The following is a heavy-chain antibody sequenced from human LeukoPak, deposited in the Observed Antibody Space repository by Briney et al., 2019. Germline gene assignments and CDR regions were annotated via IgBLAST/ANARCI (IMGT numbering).Heavy chain of an antibody. CDR2: IYTSGST. Sequence: SETLSLTCTVSGGSISSYYWSWIRQPAGKGLEWIGRIYTSGSTNYNPSPKSRVTMSVDTSKNQFSLKLSSVTAADTAVYYCAREDYCSGSYVCLYYFDYWGQGTLVTVSS. J-gene: IGHJ4*02. CDR1: GGSISSYY. V-gene: IGHV4-4*07. CDR3: AREDYCSGSYVCLYYFDY. D-gene: IGHD1-26*01.